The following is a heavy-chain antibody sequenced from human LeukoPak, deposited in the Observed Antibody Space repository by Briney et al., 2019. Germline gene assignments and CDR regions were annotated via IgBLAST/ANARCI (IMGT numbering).Heavy chain of an antibody. J-gene: IGHJ4*02. CDR1: GGSISSRSYY. CDR3: ARHHSDSGYDTSRGNFDY. V-gene: IGHV4-39*01. CDR2: VHSSGSI. D-gene: IGHD5-12*01. Sequence: NPSETLSLTCTVSGGSISSRSYYWGWIRQPPGKGLEWIGNVHSSGSIYCNPSLKSRVTISVDTSNNQLSLKLNSVTAADTAVYSCARHHSDSGYDTSRGNFDYWGQGTLITVSS.